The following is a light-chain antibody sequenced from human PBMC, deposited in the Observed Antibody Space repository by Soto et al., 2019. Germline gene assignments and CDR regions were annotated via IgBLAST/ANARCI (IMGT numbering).Light chain of an antibody. CDR3: QQYNNWPWT. CDR1: QSVSSG. J-gene: IGKJ1*01. Sequence: EVVRTQSPATLSVSPGERATLSCRASQSVSSGLAWYQQKPGQAPRLLIYSASTRATGIPARFSGSGSGTEFTLTISSLQSEDIALYYCQQYNNWPWTFGQGTKVDIK. V-gene: IGKV3-15*01. CDR2: SAS.